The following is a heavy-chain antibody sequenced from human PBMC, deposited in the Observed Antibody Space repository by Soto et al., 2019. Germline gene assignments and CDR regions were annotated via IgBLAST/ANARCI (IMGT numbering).Heavy chain of an antibody. CDR3: ARDWGGEGTFDY. CDR2: ISSSSSYI. Sequence: EVQLVESGGGLVKPGGSLRLSCAASGLTLGSYSMNWVAQAPGKGLEWVSSISSSSSYIYYADSVRGRFTISRDNAKNSLYLQMNSLRAEDTAVYYCARDWGGEGTFDYWGQGTLVTVSS. V-gene: IGHV3-21*01. CDR1: GLTLGSYS. J-gene: IGHJ4*02. D-gene: IGHD3-16*01.